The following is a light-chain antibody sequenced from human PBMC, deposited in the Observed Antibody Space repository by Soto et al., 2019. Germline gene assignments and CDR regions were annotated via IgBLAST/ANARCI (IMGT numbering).Light chain of an antibody. Sequence: IVLTHSPVTLSLSPWEIATVYCRASQRVSGGFLAWYQQKPGLAPRLILYDTSFRATGIPDRFSGSGSGTDFTLTISRLEPEDFAVYYCQQYGSSPQTFGHGTKVDIK. CDR2: DTS. CDR1: QRVSGGF. J-gene: IGKJ1*01. V-gene: IGKV3D-20*01. CDR3: QQYGSSPQT.